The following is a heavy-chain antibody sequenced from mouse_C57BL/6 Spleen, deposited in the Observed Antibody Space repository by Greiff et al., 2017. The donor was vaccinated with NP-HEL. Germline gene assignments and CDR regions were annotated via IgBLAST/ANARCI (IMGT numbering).Heavy chain of an antibody. CDR2: IHPNSGST. CDR1: GYTFTSYW. CDR3: ERFSSLNWDN. J-gene: IGHJ2*01. Sequence: QVQLKQPGAELVKPGASVKLSCKASGYTFTSYWMHWVKQRPGQGLEWIGMIHPNSGSTNYNEKFKSKATLTVDKSSSTAYMQLSSLTSKDSAGQYCERFSSLNWDNRGQGTTLTVSS. D-gene: IGHD4-1*02. V-gene: IGHV1-64*01.